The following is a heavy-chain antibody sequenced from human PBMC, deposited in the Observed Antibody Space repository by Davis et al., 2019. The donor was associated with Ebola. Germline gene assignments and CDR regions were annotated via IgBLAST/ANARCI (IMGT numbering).Heavy chain of an antibody. CDR3: ARVNQLLSPFATNYFDF. CDR1: GGSFSGYY. CDR2: INHSGST. Sequence: GSLRLSCAVYGGSFSGYYWSWIRQPPGKGLEWIGEINHSGSTNYNPSLKSRVTISVDTSKNQFSLKLSSVTAADTAVYYCARVNQLLSPFATNYFDFWGQGTLVTVSS. J-gene: IGHJ4*02. D-gene: IGHD2-2*01. V-gene: IGHV4-34*01.